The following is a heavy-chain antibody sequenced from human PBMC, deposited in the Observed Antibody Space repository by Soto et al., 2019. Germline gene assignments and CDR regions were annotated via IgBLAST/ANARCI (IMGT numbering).Heavy chain of an antibody. V-gene: IGHV1-46*01. D-gene: IGHD3-22*01. CDR2: INPSGGST. CDR1: GYTFTSYY. CDR3: ARDYGSTYYYDSSGYPGDFDI. Sequence: ASVKVSCKASGYTFTSYYMHWVRQAPGQGLEWMGIINPSGGSTSYAQKFQGRVTMTRDTSTSTVYMELSSLRSEDTAVYYCARDYGSTYYYDSSGYPGDFDIWGQVPMVTVS. J-gene: IGHJ3*02.